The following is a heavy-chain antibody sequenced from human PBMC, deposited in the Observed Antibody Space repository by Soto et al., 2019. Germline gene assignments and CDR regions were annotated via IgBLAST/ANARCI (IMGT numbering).Heavy chain of an antibody. Sequence: PWGSLRLSCAASGFTFSIYGMHWVRQAPGKVLDWVAVILYDGINKXXXDSVKGRXXISRYNSKNTXYLQMXSLIADDTAVYYCARDDGGGTLDYWRQGTLVTXSS. CDR2: ILYDGINK. V-gene: IGHV3-33*01. J-gene: IGHJ4*02. D-gene: IGHD3-16*01. CDR1: GFTFSIYG. CDR3: ARDDGGGTLDY.